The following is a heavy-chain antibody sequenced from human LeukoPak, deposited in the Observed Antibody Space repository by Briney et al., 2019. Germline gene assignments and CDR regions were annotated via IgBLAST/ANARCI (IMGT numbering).Heavy chain of an antibody. V-gene: IGHV1-18*04. CDR1: GYTFTGYY. D-gene: IGHD3-16*01. J-gene: IGHJ4*02. Sequence: ASVKVSCKASGYTFTGYYMHWVRQAPGQGLEWMGWISAYNGNTNYAQKLQGRVTMTTDTSTSTAYMELRSLRSDDTAVYYCARGTWGSFDYWGQGTLVTVSS. CDR3: ARGTWGSFDY. CDR2: ISAYNGNT.